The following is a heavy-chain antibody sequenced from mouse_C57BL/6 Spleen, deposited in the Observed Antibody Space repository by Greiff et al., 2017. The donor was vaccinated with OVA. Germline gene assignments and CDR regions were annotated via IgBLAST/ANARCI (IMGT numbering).Heavy chain of an antibody. D-gene: IGHD4-1*01. J-gene: IGHJ3*01. CDR3: TRWDGTWFAY. CDR2: IDPETGGT. V-gene: IGHV1-15*01. Sequence: VKLQESGAELVRPGASVTLSCKASGYTFTDYEMHWVKQTPVHGLEWIGAIDPETGGTAYNQKFKGKAILTADKSSSTAYMELRSLTSEDSAVYYCTRWDGTWFAYWGQGTLVTVSA. CDR1: GYTFTDYE.